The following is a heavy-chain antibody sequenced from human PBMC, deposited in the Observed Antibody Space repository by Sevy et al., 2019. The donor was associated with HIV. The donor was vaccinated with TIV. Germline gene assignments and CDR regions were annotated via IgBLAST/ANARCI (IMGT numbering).Heavy chain of an antibody. Sequence: GGSLRLSCAASGFTFSSYAMSWVRQAPGKGLESVSVISGNGGYTYYADSVKGRFTISRDTSKNTLYLQMNSLRAEDTAVYYCAKGSTSSSEVGYFDYWGQGTLVTVSS. D-gene: IGHD2-2*01. J-gene: IGHJ4*02. CDR1: GFTFSSYA. V-gene: IGHV3-23*01. CDR2: ISGNGGYT. CDR3: AKGSTSSSEVGYFDY.